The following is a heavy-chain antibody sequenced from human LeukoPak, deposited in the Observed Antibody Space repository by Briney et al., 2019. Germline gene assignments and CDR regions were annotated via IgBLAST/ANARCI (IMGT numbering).Heavy chain of an antibody. V-gene: IGHV2-5*02. CDR3: ARTWGDFDFWSRPRRYYYYMNV. CDR1: GFSLSTREVG. CDR2: IYWDDGK. Sequence: SGPTLVKPTQTLTLTCTFSGFSLSTREVGVAWIRQPPGKALEWLALIYWDDGKRYSPSLKNRLSLTKGTSDNQVVLKMTNMDPVDSGTYYCARTWGDFDFWSRPRRYYYYMNVWGEGTTVSVSS. J-gene: IGHJ6*03. D-gene: IGHD3-3*01.